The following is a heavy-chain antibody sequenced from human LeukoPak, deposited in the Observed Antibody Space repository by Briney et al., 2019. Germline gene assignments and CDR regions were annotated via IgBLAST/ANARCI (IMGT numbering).Heavy chain of an antibody. D-gene: IGHD2-2*01. CDR1: GYTFTSYD. CDR3: ARAICSSTSCPDS. CDR2: MNPNSGNT. Sequence: ASVKVSCKASGYTFTSYDINWVRQATGQGLEWMGWMNPNSGNTGYAQKFQGRVTMTRNTSISTAYMELSSLRSEDTAVYYCARAICSSTSCPDSWGQGTLVTVSS. V-gene: IGHV1-8*01. J-gene: IGHJ4*02.